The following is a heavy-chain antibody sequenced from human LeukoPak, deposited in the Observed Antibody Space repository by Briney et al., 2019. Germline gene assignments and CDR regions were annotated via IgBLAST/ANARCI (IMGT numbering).Heavy chain of an antibody. CDR2: INPSGGST. CDR3: ARVALSYFRSADYGSGSYCADY. V-gene: IGHV1-46*01. CDR1: GYTFTSYY. J-gene: IGHJ4*02. Sequence: ASVKVSCKASGYTFTSYYMHWVRQAPGQGLEWMGIINPSGGSTSYAQKFQGRVTMTRDMSTSTVYMELSSLRSEDTAVYYCARVALSYFRSADYGSGSYCADYWGQGTLVTVSS. D-gene: IGHD3-10*01.